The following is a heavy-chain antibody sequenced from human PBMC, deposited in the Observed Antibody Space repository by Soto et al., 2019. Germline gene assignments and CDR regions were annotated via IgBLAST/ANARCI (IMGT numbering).Heavy chain of an antibody. Sequence: SVKVSCKASGGTFSSYAISWVRQAPGQGLEWMGGIIPIFGTANYAQKFQGRVTITADESTSTAYMELSSLRSEDTAVYYCARGPVPNGGVDYWGQGTLVTVSS. J-gene: IGHJ4*02. V-gene: IGHV1-69*13. CDR3: ARGPVPNGGVDY. CDR1: GGTFSSYA. D-gene: IGHD1-1*01. CDR2: IIPIFGTA.